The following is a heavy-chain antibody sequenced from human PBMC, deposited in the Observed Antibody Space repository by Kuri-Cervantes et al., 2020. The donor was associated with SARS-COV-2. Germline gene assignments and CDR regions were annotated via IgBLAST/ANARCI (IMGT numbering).Heavy chain of an antibody. J-gene: IGHJ5*02. D-gene: IGHD2-2*01. CDR1: GYTFTSYG. V-gene: IGHV1-18*01. Sequence: ASVKVSCKASGYTFTSYGISWVRQAPGQGLEWMGWISAYNGNTNYAQKLQGRVTMTTDTSTSTAYMELRSLRSDDTAVYYCATAPPCCSSTSCPHNWFDPWGQGTLVTVSS. CDR2: ISAYNGNT. CDR3: ATAPPCCSSTSCPHNWFDP.